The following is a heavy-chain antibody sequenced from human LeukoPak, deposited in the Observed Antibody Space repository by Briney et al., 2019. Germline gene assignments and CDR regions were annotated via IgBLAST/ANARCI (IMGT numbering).Heavy chain of an antibody. D-gene: IGHD3-3*01. CDR3: ARDITIFAWFDP. J-gene: IGHJ5*02. CDR2: IYYSGST. CDR1: GGSISSSSYY. V-gene: IGHV4-39*07. Sequence: PSETLSLTCTVSGGSISSSSYYWGWIRQPPGKGLEWIGSIYYSGSTYYNPSLKSRVTISVDTSKNQFSLKLSSVTAADTAVYYCARDITIFAWFDPWGQGTLVTVSS.